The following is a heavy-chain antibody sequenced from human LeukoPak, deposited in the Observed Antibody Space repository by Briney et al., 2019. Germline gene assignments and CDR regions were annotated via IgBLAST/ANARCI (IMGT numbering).Heavy chain of an antibody. D-gene: IGHD5-24*01. Sequence: PSETLSLTCTVSGGSISGYYWSWIRQPPGKGLEWIGYISYIGSTNYKPSLKSRVTISVDTAKNQFSLKLSSVTAADTAVYYCARGLSRDGYNPHGVWGQGTLVTVSS. CDR2: ISYIGST. J-gene: IGHJ4*02. CDR3: ARGLSRDGYNPHGV. V-gene: IGHV4-59*01. CDR1: GGSISGYY.